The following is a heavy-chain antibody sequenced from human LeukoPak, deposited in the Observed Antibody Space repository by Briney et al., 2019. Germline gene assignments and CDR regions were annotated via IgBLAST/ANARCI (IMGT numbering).Heavy chain of an antibody. J-gene: IGHJ4*02. V-gene: IGHV3-23*01. D-gene: IGHD2-8*01. Sequence: GGSLRLSCAASRFTLSSYAMSWVRQAAGKGLGWVAGISGSGGSTYYADCVKCRFTISRDNAKNTLYLQTNSLRAEDTAVYYCAKEIIVYAVKSFDYWGQGTLVTVSS. CDR1: RFTLSSYA. CDR2: ISGSGGST. CDR3: AKEIIVYAVKSFDY.